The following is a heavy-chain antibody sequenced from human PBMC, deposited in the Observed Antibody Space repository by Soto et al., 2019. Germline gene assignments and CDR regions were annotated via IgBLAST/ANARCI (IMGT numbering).Heavy chain of an antibody. CDR3: ARGGYSSSWSASYGMDV. CDR1: GGSISSYY. D-gene: IGHD6-13*01. V-gene: IGHV4-59*01. J-gene: IGHJ6*02. Sequence: QVQLQESGPGLVKPSETLSLTCTVSGGSISSYYWSWIRQPPGKGLEWIGYIYYSGSTNYNPSLKSRVTISADTSKNQFSLKLSSVTAADTAVYYCARGGYSSSWSASYGMDVWGQGTTVTVSS. CDR2: IYYSGST.